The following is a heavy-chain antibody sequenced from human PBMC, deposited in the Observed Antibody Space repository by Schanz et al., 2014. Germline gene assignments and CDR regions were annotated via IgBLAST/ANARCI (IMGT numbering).Heavy chain of an antibody. V-gene: IGHV3-11*05. CDR3: ARFLARYQYYGVDV. CDR1: GFTFSDAW. CDR2: ISGSSIHK. Sequence: VQLVESGGGLVQPGGSLRLSCAASGFTFSDAWMTWVRQAPGKGLEWVSHISGSSIHKNYADSVKGRFSISRDNGETSVYLQINSLRVEDTAVYYCARFLARYQYYGVDVWGQGTTVIVSS. D-gene: IGHD3-3*01. J-gene: IGHJ6*02.